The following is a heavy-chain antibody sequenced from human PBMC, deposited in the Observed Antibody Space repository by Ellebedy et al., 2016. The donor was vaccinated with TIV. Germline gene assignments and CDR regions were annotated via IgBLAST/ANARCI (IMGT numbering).Heavy chain of an antibody. CDR3: SRDGAAKGNWYLDL. J-gene: IGHJ2*01. V-gene: IGHV3-74*01. CDR1: GFTFSSYW. D-gene: IGHD2-15*01. Sequence: PGGSLRLSCAASGFTFSSYWMHWVRQAPGKGLVWVSRIKTDGSNTKYADSVKGRFTISRDNAKKTLYLQMNSLRAEDTAVYYCSRDGAAKGNWYLDLWGRGTRVTVS. CDR2: IKTDGSNT.